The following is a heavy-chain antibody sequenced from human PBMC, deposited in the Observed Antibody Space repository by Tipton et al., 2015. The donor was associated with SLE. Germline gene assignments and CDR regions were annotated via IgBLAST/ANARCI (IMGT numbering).Heavy chain of an antibody. CDR2: IFTSGTT. CDR3: ARVGLLGPDAFDI. CDR1: GASISRYY. J-gene: IGHJ3*02. V-gene: IGHV4-4*08. Sequence: TLSLTCTVSGASISRYYWSWIRQPPGKGLEWIGYIFTSGTTNYNPSLKSRVTISVDTPKNQFSLKLTSVTAADTAVYYCARVGLLGPDAFDIWGQGTMVTVSS. D-gene: IGHD1-26*01.